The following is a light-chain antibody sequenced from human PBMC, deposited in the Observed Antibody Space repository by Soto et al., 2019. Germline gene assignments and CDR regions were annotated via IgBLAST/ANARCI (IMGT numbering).Light chain of an antibody. CDR2: DAS. CDR1: QSVSGY. V-gene: IGKV3-11*01. CDR3: QQRSNWPPIT. J-gene: IGKJ5*01. Sequence: EIVLTQSPATLSLSPGERATLSCMARQSVSGYLAWYQQKPGQAPRLLIYDASNRATGIPARFSGSGSGTDFTLTISSLEPEDFAVYYCQQRSNWPPITFGQGTRLEIK.